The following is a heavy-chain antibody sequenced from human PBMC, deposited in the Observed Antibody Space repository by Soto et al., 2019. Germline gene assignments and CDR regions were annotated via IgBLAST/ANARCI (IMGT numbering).Heavy chain of an antibody. D-gene: IGHD3-22*01. J-gene: IGHJ6*02. V-gene: IGHV1-69*13. CDR2: IIPIFGTA. CDR1: GGTFSSYA. Sequence: SVKVSCKASGGTFSSYAISWVRQAPGQGLEWMGGIIPIFGTANYAQKFQGRVTITADESTSTAYMELSSLRSEDTAVYYCASVVLRKSITMIVVANPEYYYYYGMDVWGQGTTVTVSS. CDR3: ASVVLRKSITMIVVANPEYYYYYGMDV.